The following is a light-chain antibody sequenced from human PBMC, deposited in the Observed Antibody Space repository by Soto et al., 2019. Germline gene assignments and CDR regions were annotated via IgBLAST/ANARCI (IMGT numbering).Light chain of an antibody. CDR3: QQYNNWPPVT. CDR1: QSVSRY. CDR2: DAS. V-gene: IGKV3D-15*01. J-gene: IGKJ1*01. Sequence: EIVMMQSPAILSVSPGERATLSCRASQSVSRYLAWYQQKPGQAPRLLIYDASNRATGIPVRFSGSGSGTEFTLTICSLQSEDFAVYHCQQYNNWPPVTFGQGTKVDIK.